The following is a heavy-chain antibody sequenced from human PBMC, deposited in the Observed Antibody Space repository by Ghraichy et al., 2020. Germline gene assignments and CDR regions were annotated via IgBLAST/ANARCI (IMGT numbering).Heavy chain of an antibody. Sequence: KGLEWVSAISGSGGSTYYADSVKGRFTISRDNSKNTLYLQMNSLRAEDTAVYYCAKHQYYYDSEAYYFDYCGQGT. V-gene: IGHV3-23*01. D-gene: IGHD3-22*01. J-gene: IGHJ4*02. CDR2: ISGSGGST. CDR3: AKHQYYYDSEAYYFDY.